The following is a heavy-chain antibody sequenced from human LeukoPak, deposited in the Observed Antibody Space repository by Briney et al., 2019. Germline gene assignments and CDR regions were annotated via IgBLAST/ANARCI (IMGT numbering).Heavy chain of an antibody. CDR1: GGSIISSSYY. V-gene: IGHV4-39*07. CDR2: IYYSGST. Sequence: PSETLSLTCTVSGGSIISSSYYWGWIRQPPGKGLEWIGTIYYSGSTYYNPSLESRVTISVDTSKSHFSLKLSSVTAADTAVYYCARKYSSNWQFDYWGQGTLVTVSS. J-gene: IGHJ4*02. CDR3: ARKYSSNWQFDY. D-gene: IGHD6-13*01.